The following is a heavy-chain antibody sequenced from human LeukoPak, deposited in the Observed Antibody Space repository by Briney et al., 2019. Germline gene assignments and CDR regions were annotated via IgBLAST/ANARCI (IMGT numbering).Heavy chain of an antibody. V-gene: IGHV3-23*01. CDR3: AKRGVVIRVVLVGFQKEAYYFDS. CDR1: GITLSNYG. CDR2: IGGSGGRT. D-gene: IGHD3-10*01. Sequence: GGSLRLSCAVSGITLSNYGMSWVRQAPGKGLEWVAGIGGSGGRTNYADSVKGRFTISRDSPKNTLYLQMNSLRAEDTAVYFCAKRGVVIRVVLVGFQKEAYYFDSWGQGAPVTVSS. J-gene: IGHJ4*02.